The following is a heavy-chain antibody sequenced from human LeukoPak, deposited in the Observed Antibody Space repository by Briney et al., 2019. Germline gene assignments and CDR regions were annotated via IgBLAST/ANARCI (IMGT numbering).Heavy chain of an antibody. CDR3: ARDPRHDFWSGYSVWFDP. J-gene: IGHJ5*02. CDR2: INPNGGGT. Sequence: ASVKVSCTASGYTFSGYYMHWVRQAPGQGLEWMGRINPNGGGTHYAQKFQGRVTMTRDTSISTAYMELSRLRSDDTAVYYCARDPRHDFWSGYSVWFDPWGQGTLVTVSS. D-gene: IGHD3-3*01. V-gene: IGHV1-2*06. CDR1: GYTFSGYY.